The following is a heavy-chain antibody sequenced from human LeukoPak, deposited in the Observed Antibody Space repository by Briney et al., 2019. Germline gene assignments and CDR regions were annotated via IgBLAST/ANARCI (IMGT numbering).Heavy chain of an antibody. Sequence: SGTLSLTCTVSGGSISSSTYYWSWIRQSAGKGLEWIGRVDASGDGDYNPSLMSRVTISVDTSKNQLSLRLTSVIAADTAQYYCARGDDHFDYWGQGTLVTVSS. D-gene: IGHD5-24*01. J-gene: IGHJ4*02. CDR3: ARGDDHFDY. CDR2: VDASGDG. CDR1: GGSISSSTYY. V-gene: IGHV4-61*02.